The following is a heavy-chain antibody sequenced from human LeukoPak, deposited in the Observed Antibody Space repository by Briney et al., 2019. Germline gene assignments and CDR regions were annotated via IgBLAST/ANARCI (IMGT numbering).Heavy chain of an antibody. CDR1: GGTFSSYA. CDR3: ASRSPYYDSSGYYPMEAFDI. V-gene: IGHV1-69*01. CDR2: IIPIFGTA. Sequence: SVKVSCKASGGTFSSYAISWVRQAPGQGLEWMGGIIPIFGTANYAQKFQGRVAITADESTSTAYMELSSLRSEDTAVYYCASRSPYYDSSGYYPMEAFDIWGQGTMVTVSS. J-gene: IGHJ3*02. D-gene: IGHD3-22*01.